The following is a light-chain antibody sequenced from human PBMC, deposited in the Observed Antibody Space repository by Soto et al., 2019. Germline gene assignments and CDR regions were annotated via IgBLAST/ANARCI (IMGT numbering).Light chain of an antibody. J-gene: IGKJ4*01. CDR2: AAS. CDR3: LQDYNYPLT. V-gene: IGKV1-6*01. Sequence: AIQMTQSPSSLSASVGDRVTITCRASQGIRNDLGWYQQKPGEAPKLLIYAASTLQSGVPSRFSGSGSGTDFTLTINSLQPEDFATYYCLQDYNYPLTFGGGTKVEI. CDR1: QGIRND.